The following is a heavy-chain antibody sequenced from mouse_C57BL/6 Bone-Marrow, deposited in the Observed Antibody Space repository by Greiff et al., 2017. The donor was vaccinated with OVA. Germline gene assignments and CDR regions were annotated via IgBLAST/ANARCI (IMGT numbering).Heavy chain of an antibody. CDR1: GYAFTNYL. J-gene: IGHJ2*01. CDR3: ARSEALYYFDY. Sequence: VQLQQSGAELVRPGTSVKVSCKASGYAFTNYLIEWVKQRPGQGLEWIGVINPGSGGTNYNEKFKGKATLTADKSSSTAYMQLSSLTSEDSAVYFCARSEALYYFDYWGQGTTLTVSS. V-gene: IGHV1-54*01. CDR2: INPGSGGT. D-gene: IGHD3-2*02.